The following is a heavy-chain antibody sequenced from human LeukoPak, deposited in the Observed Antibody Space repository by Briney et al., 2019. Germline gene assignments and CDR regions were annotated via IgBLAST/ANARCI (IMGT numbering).Heavy chain of an antibody. D-gene: IGHD4-17*01. CDR2: IYYSGGT. V-gene: IGHV4-31*03. CDR3: ARDNYGDDYYYYYGMDV. J-gene: IGHJ6*02. CDR1: GGSISSGGYY. Sequence: PSQTLSLTCTVSGGSISSGGYYWSWIRQHPGKGLEWIGYIYYSGGTYYNPSLKSRVTISVDTSKNQFSLKLSSVTAADTAVYYCARDNYGDDYYYYYGMDVWGQGTTVTVSS.